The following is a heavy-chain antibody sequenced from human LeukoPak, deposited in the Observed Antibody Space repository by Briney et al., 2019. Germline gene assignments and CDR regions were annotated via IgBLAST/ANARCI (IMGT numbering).Heavy chain of an antibody. Sequence: SETLPLTCTVSGGSISSYYWSWLRQPPGKGLEWIGYIYYSGSTNYNPSLTSRVTISVDTSNNQFSLKLSSVTAADTAVYYCARDRRDQGFDYWGQGTLVTVSS. CDR1: GGSISSYY. CDR3: ARDRRDQGFDY. CDR2: IYYSGST. D-gene: IGHD2-2*01. J-gene: IGHJ4*02. V-gene: IGHV4-59*01.